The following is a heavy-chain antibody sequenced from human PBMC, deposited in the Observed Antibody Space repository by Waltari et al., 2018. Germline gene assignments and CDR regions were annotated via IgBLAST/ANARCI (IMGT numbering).Heavy chain of an antibody. V-gene: IGHV4-38-2*01. D-gene: IGHD6-19*01. CDR2: IYHSGST. J-gene: IGHJ3*02. CDR3: ASTDSSGWYSDAFDI. Sequence: QVQLQESGPGLVKPSETLSLTCAVSGYSISSGYYWGWTRQPPGKGLEWIGSIYHSGSTYYNPSLKSRVTISVDTSKNQFSLKLSSVTAADTAVYYCASTDSSGWYSDAFDIWGQGTMVTVSS. CDR1: GYSISSGYY.